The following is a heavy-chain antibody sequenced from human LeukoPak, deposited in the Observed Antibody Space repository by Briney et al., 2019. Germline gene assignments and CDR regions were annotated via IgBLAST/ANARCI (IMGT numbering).Heavy chain of an antibody. CDR3: AKDGSFGVVGVDY. J-gene: IGHJ4*02. D-gene: IGHD3-3*01. CDR2: ITSDSVTM. CDR1: GFTFSSYS. Sequence: GGSLRLSCAASGFTFSSYSMNWVRQAPGQGLEWVSYITSDSVTMFYADSVKGRFTISRDNSKNTLYLQMNSLRAEDTAVYYCAKDGSFGVVGVDYWGQGTLVTVSS. V-gene: IGHV3-48*01.